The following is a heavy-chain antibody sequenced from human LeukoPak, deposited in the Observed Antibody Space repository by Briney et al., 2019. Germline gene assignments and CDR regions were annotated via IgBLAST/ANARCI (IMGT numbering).Heavy chain of an antibody. J-gene: IGHJ6*03. V-gene: IGHV3-48*01. D-gene: IGHD2-2*01. CDR3: ARVGPSLPRYCSSTSCYHYYYYYMDV. CDR2: ISSSSSTI. Sequence: GGSLRLSCAASGFTFSSYSMNWVRQAPGKGLEWVSYISSSSSTIYYADSVKGRFTISRDNAKNSLYLQMNSLRAEDTAVYYCARVGPSLPRYCSSTSCYHYYYYYMDVWGKGTTVTVSS. CDR1: GFTFSSYS.